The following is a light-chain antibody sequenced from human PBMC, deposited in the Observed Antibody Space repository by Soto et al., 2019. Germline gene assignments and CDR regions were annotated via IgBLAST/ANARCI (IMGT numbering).Light chain of an antibody. CDR1: SSNIGRYS. CDR2: SDN. Sequence: QPVLTQPPSASGTPGQRVTISCSGSSSNIGRYSVNWYRQLPGTAPKLLIHSDNRRPSGVPDGFSGSKSGTSASLAISGLQSDDEAEYYCAVWDDSLNGVLFGGGTKVTVL. J-gene: IGLJ2*01. V-gene: IGLV1-44*01. CDR3: AVWDDSLNGVL.